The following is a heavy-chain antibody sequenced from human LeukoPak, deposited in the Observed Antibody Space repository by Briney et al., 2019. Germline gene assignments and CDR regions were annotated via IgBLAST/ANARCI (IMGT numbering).Heavy chain of an antibody. Sequence: ASVKVSCKASGYTFSSYGITWVRQAPGQRVEWMGWISAYNGNTNYAQKLQGRVTMTTDTSTSTAYMELRSLRSDDTAVYYCARGGVGPTASPIHNWFDPWGQGTLVTVSS. CDR3: ARGGVGPTASPIHNWFDP. D-gene: IGHD1-26*01. V-gene: IGHV1-18*01. J-gene: IGHJ5*02. CDR2: ISAYNGNT. CDR1: GYTFSSYG.